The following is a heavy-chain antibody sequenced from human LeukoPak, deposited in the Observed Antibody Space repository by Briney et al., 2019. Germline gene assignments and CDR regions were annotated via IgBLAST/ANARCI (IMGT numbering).Heavy chain of an antibody. Sequence: GGSLRLSCAASGFTFSSYAIHWVRQAPGKGLEWVAAIWDDGTIKKYADFVKGRFTISRDNSKNTLYLQMNSLRAEDTAIYYCARDRERLADYWGQGTLVTVSS. V-gene: IGHV3-33*08. CDR2: IWDDGTIK. CDR3: ARDRERLADY. J-gene: IGHJ4*02. CDR1: GFTFSSYA. D-gene: IGHD6-19*01.